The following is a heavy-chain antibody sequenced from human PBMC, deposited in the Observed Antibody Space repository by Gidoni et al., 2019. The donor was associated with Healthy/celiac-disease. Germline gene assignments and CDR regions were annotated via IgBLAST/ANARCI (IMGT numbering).Heavy chain of an antibody. J-gene: IGHJ3*02. Sequence: QVQLVESGGGVVQPGRSLRPSCAASGFTFSRYGMHWVRQAPGKGLEGVAVIWYDGSNKYYADSVKGRFTISRDNSKNTLYLQMNSLRAEDTAVYYCARDSQKAGYSGYDWSGDAFDIWGQGTMVTVSS. D-gene: IGHD5-12*01. CDR3: ARDSQKAGYSGYDWSGDAFDI. CDR2: IWYDGSNK. CDR1: GFTFSRYG. V-gene: IGHV3-33*01.